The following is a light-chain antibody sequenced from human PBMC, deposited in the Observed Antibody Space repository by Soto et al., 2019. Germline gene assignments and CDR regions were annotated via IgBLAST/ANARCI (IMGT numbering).Light chain of an antibody. CDR3: CLFACSYTLYV. V-gene: IGLV2-11*01. Sequence: QSVLTQPRSVSGSPGQSVTISCTGTSSDVGGYSYVSWFQQHPGKAPKLMIYDVSKRPSGVPDRFSGSKSGNTASLTISGLQAEDEADYYCCLFACSYTLYVFGTGTKLTFL. CDR2: DVS. CDR1: SSDVGGYSY. J-gene: IGLJ1*01.